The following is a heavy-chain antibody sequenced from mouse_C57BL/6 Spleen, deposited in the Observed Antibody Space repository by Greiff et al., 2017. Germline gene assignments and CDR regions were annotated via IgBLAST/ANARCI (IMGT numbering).Heavy chain of an antibody. J-gene: IGHJ3*01. V-gene: IGHV3-6*01. CDR1: GYSITSGYY. D-gene: IGHD2-1*01. CDR2: ISYDGSN. Sequence: EVKLEESGPGLVKPSQSLSLTCSVTGYSITSGYYWNWIRQFPGNKLEWMGYISYDGSNNYNPSLKNRISITRDTSKNQFFLKLNSVTTEDTATYYCARDLYYGKEFAYWGQGTLVTVSA. CDR3: ARDLYYGKEFAY.